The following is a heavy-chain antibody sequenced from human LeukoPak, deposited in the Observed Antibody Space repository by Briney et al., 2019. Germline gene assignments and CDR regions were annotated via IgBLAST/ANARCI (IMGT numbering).Heavy chain of an antibody. V-gene: IGHV7-4-1*02. CDR2: INTNTGNP. D-gene: IGHD3-9*01. CDR1: GYTFTIYA. Sequence: GASLKVSCKASGYTFTIYAMNWVRQAPGQGLEWMGWINTNTGNPTYAQGFTGRFVFSLDTSVSTAYLQISSLKAEDTAVYYCAREYERYFDWLGPFDIWGQGTMVTVSS. J-gene: IGHJ3*02. CDR3: AREYERYFDWLGPFDI.